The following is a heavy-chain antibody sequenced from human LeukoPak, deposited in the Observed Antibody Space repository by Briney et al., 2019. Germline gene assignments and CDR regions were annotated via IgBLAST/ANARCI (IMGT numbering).Heavy chain of an antibody. CDR2: IKQDGSER. D-gene: IGHD3-10*01. V-gene: IGHV3-7*01. CDR1: GFTFSSYY. Sequence: GSLRLSCATSGFTFSSYYMSWVRQAPGKGLEWVAHIKQDGSERHSVDAVKGRFTISRDNAKNSLYLQMNSLRAEDTAVYYCARAGSGSGSYYNEYFDYWGQGTLVTVSS. J-gene: IGHJ4*02. CDR3: ARAGSGSGSYYNEYFDY.